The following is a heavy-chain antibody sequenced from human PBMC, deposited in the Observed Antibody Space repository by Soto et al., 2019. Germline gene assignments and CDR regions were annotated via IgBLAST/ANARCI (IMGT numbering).Heavy chain of an antibody. V-gene: IGHV3-30-3*01. J-gene: IGHJ6*02. CDR3: SRGNMDV. CDR1: AFTLSKFV. D-gene: IGHD1-1*01. Sequence: QVQLVESGGGVVQPGRSLRLSCAASAFTLSKFVMHWVRQAPGKGLDWLAVTSNDGSNTYYAGSVKGRFTISRDNSKNMVYLQMHSLRDEDSAVYYCSRGNMDVWGQWTTVIVSS. CDR2: TSNDGSNT.